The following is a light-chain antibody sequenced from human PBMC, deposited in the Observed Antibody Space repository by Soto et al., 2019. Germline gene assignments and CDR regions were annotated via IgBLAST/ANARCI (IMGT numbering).Light chain of an antibody. Sequence: EIVLTQSPGTLSLSPGERATLSCRASQSVSSSYLAWYQQKPGQAPRLLIYGASSRATGIPDRFSGSGSGTDFTLTISRLEPEDSALYYCQQYGSSPGTFGQGTKVDIK. CDR1: QSVSSSY. V-gene: IGKV3-20*01. J-gene: IGKJ1*01. CDR3: QQYGSSPGT. CDR2: GAS.